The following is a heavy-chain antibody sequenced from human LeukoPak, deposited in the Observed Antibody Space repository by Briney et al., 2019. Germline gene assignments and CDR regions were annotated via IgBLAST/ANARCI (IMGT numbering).Heavy chain of an antibody. CDR2: IYYTGST. J-gene: IGHJ6*03. CDR1: GGSVSDYY. CDR3: ARRGGSPRRVRYYYMDV. Sequence: PSETLSLTCTVSGGSVSDYYWSWIRQSPGKGLEWIGYIYYTGSTSYNPSLRSRVTMSADTSKNQFSLKLSSVTAADTAVYYCARRGGSPRRVRYYYMDVWGKGTTVTISS. D-gene: IGHD2-15*01. V-gene: IGHV4-59*02.